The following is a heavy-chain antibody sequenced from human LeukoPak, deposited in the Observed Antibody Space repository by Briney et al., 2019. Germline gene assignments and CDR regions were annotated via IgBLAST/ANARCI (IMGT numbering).Heavy chain of an antibody. V-gene: IGHV3-30*03. CDR3: ASGTGDLNY. Sequence: PGGSLRLSCAASGFTFSSYSMNWVRQAPGKGLEWVAVISYDGSNKYYADSVKGRFTSSRDNSKNTLYLQMNSLRAEDTAVYYCASGTGDLNYWGQGTLVTVSS. CDR2: ISYDGSNK. J-gene: IGHJ4*02. CDR1: GFTFSSYS. D-gene: IGHD7-27*01.